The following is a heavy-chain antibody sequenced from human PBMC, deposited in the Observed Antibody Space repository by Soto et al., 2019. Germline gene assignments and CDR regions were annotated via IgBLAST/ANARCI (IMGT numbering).Heavy chain of an antibody. Sequence: GGSLRLSCAASGFTFSNYGMHWVRQTPGKGLEWVALILYDGSNKYYADSVKGRFTISRDNSKNTLYLQVSSLRAEDTAAYYCAKSRDAYNFYFYYGMDVWGQGTTVTVSS. CDR2: ILYDGSNK. V-gene: IGHV3-30*18. CDR1: GFTFSNYG. D-gene: IGHD2-2*01. CDR3: AKSRDAYNFYFYYGMDV. J-gene: IGHJ6*02.